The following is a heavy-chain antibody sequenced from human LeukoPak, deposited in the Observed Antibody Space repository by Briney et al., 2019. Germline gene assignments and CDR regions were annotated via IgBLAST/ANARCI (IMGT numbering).Heavy chain of an antibody. V-gene: IGHV3-9*01. CDR3: AKGHLYYGMDV. Sequence: GRSLRLSCAASGFTFDDYAMHWVRQAPGKGLEWVSGISWNSGSIGYADSGKGRLTISRDNAKNSLYLQMNSLSAEETALYYCAKGHLYYGMDVXGXXPXVTVSS. CDR1: GFTFDDYA. CDR2: ISWNSGSI. J-gene: IGHJ6*01.